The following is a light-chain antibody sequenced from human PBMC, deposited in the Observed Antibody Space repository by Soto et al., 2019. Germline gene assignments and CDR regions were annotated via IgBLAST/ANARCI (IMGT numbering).Light chain of an antibody. Sequence: DIQMTQSPSSMSASVGDRVTITCRASQGISNYLAWYQQKPGKVPELLIYAASTLQSGVPSRFSGSGSGTEFSLTISGLQPEDVATYYCHKYNHAPTFGGGTKVEIK. V-gene: IGKV1-27*01. CDR1: QGISNY. CDR2: AAS. J-gene: IGKJ4*01. CDR3: HKYNHAPT.